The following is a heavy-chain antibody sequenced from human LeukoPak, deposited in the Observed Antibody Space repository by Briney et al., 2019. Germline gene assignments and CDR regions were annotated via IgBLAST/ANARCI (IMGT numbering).Heavy chain of an antibody. CDR1: GFTFSSYA. J-gene: IGHJ5*02. CDR3: AKDPINYDYSPTWFDP. D-gene: IGHD4-11*01. V-gene: IGHV3-23*01. CDR2: ITGSGGRT. Sequence: GGSLRLSCAASGFTFSSYAMNWVRQAPGKGLEWVSAITGSGGRTYYADSVKGRFTISRDNSKNTLYLQMNSLRAEDTAVYYCAKDPINYDYSPTWFDPWGQGTLVTVSS.